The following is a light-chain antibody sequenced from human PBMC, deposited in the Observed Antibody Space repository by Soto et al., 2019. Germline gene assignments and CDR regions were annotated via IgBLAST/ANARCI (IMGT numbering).Light chain of an antibody. V-gene: IGKV3-20*01. Sequence: EIVLTQSPGTLSLSPGERATLSCRASQSVNSNLAWYQQRPGQRPRVLMYGASSRATGIPDRFSGSGSGTDFNLTISRLEPEDFAVYYCQQYENSPRTFGQGTKVEIK. J-gene: IGKJ1*01. CDR1: QSVNSN. CDR2: GAS. CDR3: QQYENSPRT.